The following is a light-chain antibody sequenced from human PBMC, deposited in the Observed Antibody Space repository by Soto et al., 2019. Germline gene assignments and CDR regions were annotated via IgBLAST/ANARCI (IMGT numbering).Light chain of an antibody. CDR1: QSISTW. J-gene: IGKJ1*01. V-gene: IGKV1-5*03. CDR2: KAS. Sequence: DIQMTPSPSTLSGTVGDTVTITCRASQSISTWLAWYQQKPGTAPNLLIYKASYLASGVPSRFSGGGSGTESTLTISSLQPDDFATDYCQQYSSYWTFGQGTKVEIK. CDR3: QQYSSYWT.